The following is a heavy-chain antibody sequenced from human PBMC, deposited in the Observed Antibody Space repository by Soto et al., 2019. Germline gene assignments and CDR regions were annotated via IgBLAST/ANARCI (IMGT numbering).Heavy chain of an antibody. CDR3: ARLGFPGAIYFDS. Sequence: GESLKISCKGSGYNFTTFWIGWGLQGPGKGLEWMGIIYPGDSETKYSPDFEGQVTISADRSTNTAYLQWRSLRASDTAMYYCARLGFPGAIYFDSWGLGTLVTVSS. CDR1: GYNFTTFW. CDR2: IYPGDSET. V-gene: IGHV5-51*03. J-gene: IGHJ4*02.